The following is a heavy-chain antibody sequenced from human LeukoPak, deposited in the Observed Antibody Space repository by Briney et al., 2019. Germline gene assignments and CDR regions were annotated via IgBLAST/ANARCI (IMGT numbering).Heavy chain of an antibody. CDR1: GFTFSSCG. CDR2: IRYDGSNK. J-gene: IGHJ4*02. V-gene: IGHV3-30*02. Sequence: GGSLRLSCAASGFTFSSCGMHWVRQAPGKGLEWVAFIRYDGSNKYYADSVKGRFTISRDNSKNPLYLQMNSLRAEDTAVYYCAGWKGGGNPAGYWGQGTLVTVSS. D-gene: IGHD4-23*01. CDR3: AGWKGGGNPAGY.